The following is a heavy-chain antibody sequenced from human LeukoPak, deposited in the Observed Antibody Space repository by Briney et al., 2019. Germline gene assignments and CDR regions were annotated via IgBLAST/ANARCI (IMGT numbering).Heavy chain of an antibody. V-gene: IGHV4-39*01. CDR2: IFYSGST. Sequence: TLSPTWTLSGGSISSSSYDWGRIRQHPMKGLEWSASIFYSGSTYDNPSLKSRAAISVDRSKNQFSLELSSVTAADTAVYYCARRVAASIDYWSQGSPVTVSS. CDR1: GGSISSSSYD. D-gene: IGHD6-6*01. J-gene: IGHJ4*02. CDR3: ARRVAASIDY.